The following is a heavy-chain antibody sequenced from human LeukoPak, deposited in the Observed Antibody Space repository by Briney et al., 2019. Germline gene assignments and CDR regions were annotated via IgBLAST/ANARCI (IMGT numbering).Heavy chain of an antibody. CDR1: GFTFSSYG. J-gene: IGHJ3*02. CDR2: IVYDGSDK. Sequence: PGGSLRLSCAASGFTFSSYGMHWVRQAPRQGLEWVAFIVYDGSDKYYADSVKGRFTISRDNSKNTLYLQMNSLRAEDTAVYYCAVPYYYDSSGYHDAFDIWGQGTMVTVSS. D-gene: IGHD3-22*01. CDR3: AVPYYYDSSGYHDAFDI. V-gene: IGHV3-30*02.